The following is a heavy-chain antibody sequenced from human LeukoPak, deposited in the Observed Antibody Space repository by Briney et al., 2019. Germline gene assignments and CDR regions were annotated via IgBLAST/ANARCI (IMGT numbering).Heavy chain of an antibody. CDR1: GFTFSSYG. CDR2: IWYDGSNK. V-gene: IGHV3-33*06. J-gene: IGHJ4*02. Sequence: PGGSLRLSCAASGFTFSSYGMHWVRQAPGKGLEWVAVIWYDGSNKYYADSVKGRFTISRDNSKNTLYVQMNSLRAEDTAVYYCAKDAGYCSGGSCYREGYFDSWGQGTLVTVSS. D-gene: IGHD2-15*01. CDR3: AKDAGYCSGGSCYREGYFDS.